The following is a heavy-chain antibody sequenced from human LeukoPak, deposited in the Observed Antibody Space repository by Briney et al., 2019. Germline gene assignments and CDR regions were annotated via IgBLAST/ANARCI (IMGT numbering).Heavy chain of an antibody. Sequence: GGSLRLSCAASGFTFSSYGMHWVRQAPGKGLEWVAVIWYDGSNKYYADSVKGRFAVSRDNSKNTLYLQMNSLRAEDTAVYYCASTSGWYEPIDYWGQGTLVTVSS. V-gene: IGHV3-33*01. CDR3: ASTSGWYEPIDY. CDR2: IWYDGSNK. D-gene: IGHD6-19*01. J-gene: IGHJ4*02. CDR1: GFTFSSYG.